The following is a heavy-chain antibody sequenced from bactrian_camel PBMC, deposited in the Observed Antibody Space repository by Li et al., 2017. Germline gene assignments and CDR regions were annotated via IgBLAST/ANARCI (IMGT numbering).Heavy chain of an antibody. V-gene: IGHV3S40*01. J-gene: IGHJ6*01. CDR1: GFPFSNHG. CDR3: VGDLAAFGY. Sequence: VQLVESGGGSVQAGGSLRLSCAATGFPFSNHGMRWIRQVPGKGLEWVSSVNTNGGTTYYADSVKGRFTISRDNAKNTVYLQMNGLKPEDTAVYYCVGDLAAFGYWGQGTQVTVS. CDR2: VNTNGGTT.